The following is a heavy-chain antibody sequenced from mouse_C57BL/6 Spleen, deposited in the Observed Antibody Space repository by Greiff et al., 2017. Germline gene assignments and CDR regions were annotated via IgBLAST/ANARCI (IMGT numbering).Heavy chain of an antibody. J-gene: IGHJ3*01. CDR3: ARRDYGSSYGFAY. CDR1: GYTFTDYY. CDR2: INPYNGGT. V-gene: IGHV1-19*01. Sequence: EVQRVESGPVLVKPGASVKMSCKASGYTFTDYYMNWVKQSHGKSLEWIGVINPYNGGTSYNQKFKGKATLTVDKSSSTAYMELNSLTSEDSAVYYCARRDYGSSYGFAYWGQGTLVTVSA. D-gene: IGHD1-1*01.